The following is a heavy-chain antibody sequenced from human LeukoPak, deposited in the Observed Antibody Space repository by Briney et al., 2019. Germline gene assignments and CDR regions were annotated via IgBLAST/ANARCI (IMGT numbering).Heavy chain of an antibody. J-gene: IGHJ4*02. CDR2: IRSKVYGGTT. D-gene: IGHD3-10*01. CDR3: TGSFGQLTFFDY. CDR1: GFTFGDYS. V-gene: IGHV3-49*04. Sequence: GGSLRLSCTASGFTFGDYSMSWVRQAPGKGLEWVGFIRSKVYGGTTEYAASMKGRFTISRDDSKSIAYLQVNTLKTEDTAVYYCTGSFGQLTFFDYWGQGTLVTVSS.